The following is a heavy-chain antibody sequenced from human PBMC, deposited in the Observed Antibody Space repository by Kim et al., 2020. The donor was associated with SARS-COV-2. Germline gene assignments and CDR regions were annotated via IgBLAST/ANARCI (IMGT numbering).Heavy chain of an antibody. J-gene: IGHJ6*02. Sequence: GGSLRLSCAASGFTFSSYSMNWVRQAPGKGLEWVSSISSSSSYIYYADSVKGRFTISRDNAKNSLYLQMNSLRAEDTAVYYCARDATGPRGPRAYYGMDVWGQGTTVTVSS. D-gene: IGHD3-10*01. CDR2: ISSSSSYI. V-gene: IGHV3-21*01. CDR3: ARDATGPRGPRAYYGMDV. CDR1: GFTFSSYS.